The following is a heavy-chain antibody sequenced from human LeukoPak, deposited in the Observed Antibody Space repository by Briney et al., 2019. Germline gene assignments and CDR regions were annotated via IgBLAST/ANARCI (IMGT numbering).Heavy chain of an antibody. Sequence: GGSLRLSCAASGFTFSSYWMHWVRQGPGKGLVWVSRINSDGTSTDYADSVKGRFTISRDNAKNTLYLHMNSLRAEDTAVYYCARADFNYLSYFDYWGQGTLVTVSS. V-gene: IGHV3-74*01. CDR2: INSDGTST. D-gene: IGHD2/OR15-2a*01. CDR1: GFTFSSYW. CDR3: ARADFNYLSYFDY. J-gene: IGHJ4*02.